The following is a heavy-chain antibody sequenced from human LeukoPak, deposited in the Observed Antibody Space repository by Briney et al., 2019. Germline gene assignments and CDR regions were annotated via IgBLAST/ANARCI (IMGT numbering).Heavy chain of an antibody. V-gene: IGHV4-34*01. CDR3: ARDYVRSGYYYWFDP. J-gene: IGHJ5*02. CDR2: INHSGST. D-gene: IGHD3-22*01. CDR1: GGSFSGYY. Sequence: SETLSLTCAVYGGSFSGYYWSWIRQPPGKGLEWIGEINHSGSTNYNPSLKSRVTISLDTSKNQFSLKLSSVTAADTAVYYCARDYVRSGYYYWFDPWGQGTLVTVSS.